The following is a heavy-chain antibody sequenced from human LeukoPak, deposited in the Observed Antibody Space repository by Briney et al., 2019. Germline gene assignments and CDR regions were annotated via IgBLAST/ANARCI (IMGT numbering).Heavy chain of an antibody. CDR1: GGSISSGSYY. CDR3: AATYYYDSSGYTLTR. J-gene: IGHJ4*02. Sequence: SETLSLTCTVSGGSISSGSYYWSWIRQPAGKGLEWIGRIYTSGSTNYNPSLKSRVTISVDTSKNQFSLKLSSVTAADTAVYYCAATYYYDSSGYTLTRWGQGTLVTVSS. V-gene: IGHV4-61*02. D-gene: IGHD3-22*01. CDR2: IYTSGST.